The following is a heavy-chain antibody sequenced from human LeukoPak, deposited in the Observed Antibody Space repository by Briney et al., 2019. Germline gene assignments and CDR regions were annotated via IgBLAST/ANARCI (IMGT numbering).Heavy chain of an antibody. CDR3: ARDLGYCYERSSYSHGWFDP. CDR1: GFTVSSNY. Sequence: GGSVRLSCAASGFTVSSNYMSWVRQAPGKGLEWVSVIYSGGSTYYAESVKARFTISRDNSKNTRYLQMNSLRADDTAVYYCARDLGYCYERSSYSHGWFDPWGQGTLVTVSS. D-gene: IGHD3-22*01. J-gene: IGHJ5*02. V-gene: IGHV3-53*01. CDR2: IYSGGST.